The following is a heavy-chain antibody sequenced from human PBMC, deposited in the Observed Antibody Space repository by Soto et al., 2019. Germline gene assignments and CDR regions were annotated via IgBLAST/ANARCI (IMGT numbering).Heavy chain of an antibody. J-gene: IGHJ4*02. CDR3: VGGVVGNSWYYFDY. V-gene: IGHV3-48*01. CDR2: ISGSSSTI. Sequence: EVQLVESGGFLVQPGGSLRLSCAASGFTFSSYNMNWVRQAPGKGLEWISYISGSSSTIYYADSVKGRFTISRGNAKKSLYLQMNSLRVEDTAVYYCVGGVVGNSWYYFDYWGQGTLVTVSS. CDR1: GFTFSSYN. D-gene: IGHD2-15*01.